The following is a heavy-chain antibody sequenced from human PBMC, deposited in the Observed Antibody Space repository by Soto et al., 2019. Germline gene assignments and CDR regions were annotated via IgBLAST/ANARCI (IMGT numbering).Heavy chain of an antibody. CDR2: ISSSSTYI. J-gene: IGHJ4*02. CDR1: GFTFSSYS. D-gene: IGHD2-2*01. Sequence: GGSLRLSCAASGFTFSSYSMNWVRQAPGKGLEWVSSISSSSTYIYYADSVKGRFTISRHNAKNSLYLQMNSLRAEDTAVYYCATPYCSSSSSCDFHFVYWGEGTLVTV. V-gene: IGHV3-21*01. CDR3: ATPYCSSSSSCDFHFVY.